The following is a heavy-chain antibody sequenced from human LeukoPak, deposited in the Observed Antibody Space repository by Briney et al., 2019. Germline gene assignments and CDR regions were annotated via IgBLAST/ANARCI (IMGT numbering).Heavy chain of an antibody. D-gene: IGHD6-6*01. J-gene: IGHJ5*02. CDR3: VRSQTIASRLIRSRGFDP. V-gene: IGHV1-8*01. Sequence: ASVKVSCRASGYTFTSYDINWVLQATGQGREWMGWMNPNSGNTGYAQKFQGRVTMTRNTSINTAYMELSSLTSEDTAVYYCVRSQTIASRLIRSRGFDPWGQGTLVTVSS. CDR1: GYTFTSYD. CDR2: MNPNSGNT.